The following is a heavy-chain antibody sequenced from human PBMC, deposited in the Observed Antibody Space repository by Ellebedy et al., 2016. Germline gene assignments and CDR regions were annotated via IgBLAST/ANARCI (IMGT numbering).Heavy chain of an antibody. V-gene: IGHV1-46*04. D-gene: IGHD3-22*01. Sequence: ASVKVSCKASGYTFTGYYMHWVRQAPGQGLEWMGIINPSGGSTSYAQKLQGRVTMTRDTSTSTVYMELSSLRSEDTAVYYCARERGYDSSGYYSPALDYWGQGTLVTVSS. J-gene: IGHJ4*02. CDR1: GYTFTGYY. CDR2: INPSGGST. CDR3: ARERGYDSSGYYSPALDY.